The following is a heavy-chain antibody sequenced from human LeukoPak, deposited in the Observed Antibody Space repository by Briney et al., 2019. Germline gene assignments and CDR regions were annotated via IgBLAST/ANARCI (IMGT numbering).Heavy chain of an antibody. CDR2: INSDGSWT. V-gene: IGHV3-74*01. CDR1: GNYW. CDR3: ARAEAYDTIDY. Sequence: GGSLRLSCAASGNYWMHWVRQVPGKGLVWVSHINSDGSWTSYADSVKGRFTISRDNAKNSLYLQMNSLRAEDTAVYFCARAEAYDTIDYWGQGTLVTVSS. J-gene: IGHJ4*02. D-gene: IGHD3-22*01.